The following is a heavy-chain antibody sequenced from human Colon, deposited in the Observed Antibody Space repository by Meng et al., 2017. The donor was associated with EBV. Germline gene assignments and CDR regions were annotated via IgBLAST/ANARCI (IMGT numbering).Heavy chain of an antibody. V-gene: IGHV4-4*02. CDR1: DDSTIRSNW. CDR2: ILHAGVT. CDR3: ARGEDYTWDV. J-gene: IGHJ4*02. D-gene: IGHD3-16*01. Sequence: QVQLHASGQRLVQPSGTLSLTCSVSDDSTIRSNWWSWVRQPPGKGLEWIGEILHAGVTNYNPSLKSRVSMSVDRSRIQASLNLNSVTAADTAIYYCARGEDYTWDVWGQGILVTVSS.